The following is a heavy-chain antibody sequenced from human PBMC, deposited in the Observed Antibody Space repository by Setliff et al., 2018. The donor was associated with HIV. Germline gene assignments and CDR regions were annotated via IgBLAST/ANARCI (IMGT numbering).Heavy chain of an antibody. CDR2: INPNSGGT. CDR3: APLNNNVVVTSLLPGDY. Sequence: GQGLEWMGRINPNSGGTNYAQKFQGXVTMTRDNSMNTAHMELSRRRXYDTAVYYCAPLNNNVVVTSLLPGDYWGQGTPVTVSS. J-gene: IGHJ4*02. D-gene: IGHD2-21*02. V-gene: IGHV1-2*06.